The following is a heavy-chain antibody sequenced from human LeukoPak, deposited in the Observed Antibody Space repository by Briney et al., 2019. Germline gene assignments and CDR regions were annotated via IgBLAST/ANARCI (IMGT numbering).Heavy chain of an antibody. CDR3: ARGEQWLVLDY. D-gene: IGHD6-19*01. V-gene: IGHV4-61*01. Sequence: SETLSLTCTVSGGSVSSESYYWSWLRQPPGKGLEWIGYIYYSGSTKYNPSLKSRVTMSVDTSKNQFSLKLSSVTAADTAVYYCARGEQWLVLDYWGQGTLVTVSS. CDR2: IYYSGST. J-gene: IGHJ4*02. CDR1: GGSVSSESYY.